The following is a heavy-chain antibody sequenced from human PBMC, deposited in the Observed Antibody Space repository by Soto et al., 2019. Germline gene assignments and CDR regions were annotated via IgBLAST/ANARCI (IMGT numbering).Heavy chain of an antibody. D-gene: IGHD3-22*01. CDR2: ISHSGST. J-gene: IGHJ4*02. Sequence: WTWIRQTPGKGLEWIGEISHSGSTTYNPSLMSRVTMSADTSKKQFSLRLSSVTAADTALYFCARGYESSRRYLPLLDYWGQGTLVTVSS. CDR3: ARGYESSRRYLPLLDY. V-gene: IGHV4-34*01.